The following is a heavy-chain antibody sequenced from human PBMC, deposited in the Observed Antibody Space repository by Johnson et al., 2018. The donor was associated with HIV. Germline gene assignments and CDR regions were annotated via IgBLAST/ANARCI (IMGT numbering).Heavy chain of an antibody. CDR3: AIDDDVLTGTSRGRAFDI. D-gene: IGHD3-9*01. CDR2: IYPGGGT. V-gene: IGHV3-66*02. CDR1: GFTVGGSY. Sequence: VQLVESGGGLVQPGGSLRLSCAASGFTVGGSYMTWVRQAPGKWLEWVSIIYPGGGTDYTDSVKGRFTIYRDNSKKTLYLLMNILRPEETSVYYCAIDDDVLTGTSRGRAFDIWGQGTMVTVSS. J-gene: IGHJ3*02.